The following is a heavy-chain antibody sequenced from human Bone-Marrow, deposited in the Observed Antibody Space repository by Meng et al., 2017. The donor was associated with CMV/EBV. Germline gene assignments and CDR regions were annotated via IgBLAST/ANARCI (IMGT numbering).Heavy chain of an antibody. V-gene: IGHV1-2*02. D-gene: IGHD2-2*01. CDR3: ARFLPAAKFRGMDV. Sequence: ASVKVSCKASGYTFTGYYMEWVRQAPGQGLEWMGWMNPITGGTNYAQKFQGRVTMTRDTSISTAYMELSRLRSDDTAAYYCARFLPAAKFRGMDVWGQGTTVTVSS. CDR1: GYTFTGYY. CDR2: MNPITGGT. J-gene: IGHJ6*02.